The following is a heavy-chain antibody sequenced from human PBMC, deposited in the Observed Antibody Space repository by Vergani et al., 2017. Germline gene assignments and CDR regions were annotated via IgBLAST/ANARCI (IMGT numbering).Heavy chain of an antibody. CDR1: GFTFSSYS. CDR3: ARDPDSAVPYYYDSSGYYFAF. CDR2: ISSSSSYI. Sequence: EVQLVESGGGLVKPGGSLRLSCAASGFTFSSYSMNWVRQAPGKGLEWVSSISSSSSYIYYADSVKGRFTISRDNAKNSLYLQMNSLRAEDTAVYYCARDPDSAVPYYYDSSGYYFAFWGQGTLVTVSS. V-gene: IGHV3-21*01. D-gene: IGHD3-22*01. J-gene: IGHJ4*02.